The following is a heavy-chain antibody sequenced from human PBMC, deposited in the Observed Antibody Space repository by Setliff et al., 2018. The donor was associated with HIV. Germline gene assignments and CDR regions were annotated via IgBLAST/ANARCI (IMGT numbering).Heavy chain of an antibody. Sequence: GESLKISCHLSGYSFVDFWIGWVRQMPGKGLEWVGFIYPGDSDSRYSPSFRGQVTISADKSTTTAYLDWARLKASDTAMYYCARGFYGDYYFDYWGQGTLVTV. CDR3: ARGFYGDYYFDY. J-gene: IGHJ4*02. D-gene: IGHD4-17*01. V-gene: IGHV5-51*01. CDR2: IYPGDSDS. CDR1: GYSFVDFW.